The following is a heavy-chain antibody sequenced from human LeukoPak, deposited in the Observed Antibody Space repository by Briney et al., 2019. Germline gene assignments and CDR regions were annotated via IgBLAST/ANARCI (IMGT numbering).Heavy chain of an antibody. CDR1: GGSISTSNYY. D-gene: IGHD3-22*01. V-gene: IGHV4-39*07. CDR2: IFYSGST. J-gene: IGHJ4*02. Sequence: SETLSLTCTVSGGSISTSNYYWGWIRQPPGKGLEWIGNIFYSGSTYYNPSLKSRVTISVDTSKNQFSLKLSSVTAADTAVYYCARWAPYYYDSSGFDYWGQGTLVTVSS. CDR3: ARWAPYYYDSSGFDY.